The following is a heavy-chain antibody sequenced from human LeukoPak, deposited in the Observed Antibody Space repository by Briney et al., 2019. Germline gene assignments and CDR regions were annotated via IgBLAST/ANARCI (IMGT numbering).Heavy chain of an antibody. V-gene: IGHV4-34*01. CDR1: GGSFSSYS. CDR2: IIEEGNA. Sequence: NSSETLSLTCALYGGSFSSYSWSWTWIRQTPEKGLEWIGEIIEEGNANYNPSLKSRVTIDLDTSKNQFSLKLTSMTAADTAMYYCARGYYPPRWYFDLWGRGTLVTVSS. CDR3: ARGYYPPRWYFDL. D-gene: IGHD3-10*01. J-gene: IGHJ2*01.